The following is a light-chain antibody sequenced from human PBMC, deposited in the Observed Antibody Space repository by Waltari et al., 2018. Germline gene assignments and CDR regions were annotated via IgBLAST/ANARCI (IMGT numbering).Light chain of an antibody. CDR2: EAS. CDR1: HSVTNW. CDR3: QQYESYPLT. J-gene: IGKJ4*01. Sequence: DIEVTQSPSSLSASVGDTVTIPCRASHSVTNWLAWYQQRPGKAPKSLIYEASKIQSGVPSRFSGSGFGTEFSLTITSLQPDDFGTYYCQQYESYPLTFGGGTKVDI. V-gene: IGKV1D-16*01.